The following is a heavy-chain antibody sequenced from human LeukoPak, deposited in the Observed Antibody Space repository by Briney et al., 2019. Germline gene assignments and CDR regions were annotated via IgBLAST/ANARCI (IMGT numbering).Heavy chain of an antibody. CDR2: IYGSRST. V-gene: IGHV4-4*07. Sequence: SETLSLTCTVSGDSISSLFLSWIRQPAGKELEWIGRIYGSRSTTYNPSLKSRVTMSVGTSKNQFSLKLTSVTAADTAVYYCARDLEFWSGSYFYYMDVWGKGTTVTVSS. CDR3: ARDLEFWSGSYFYYMDV. J-gene: IGHJ6*03. D-gene: IGHD3-3*01. CDR1: GDSISSLF.